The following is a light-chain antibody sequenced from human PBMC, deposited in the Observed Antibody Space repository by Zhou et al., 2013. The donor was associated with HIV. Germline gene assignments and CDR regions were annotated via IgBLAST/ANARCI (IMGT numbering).Light chain of an antibody. J-gene: IGKJ4*01. CDR1: QSVGTY. Sequence: EIVMTQSPATVSVSPGDSATLSCRASQSVGTYLAWYQQRPGQPPRLLIYDASTRATGVPVRFSGSGSGTEFTLSIANLQSEDVAVYYCQQYNRWPPLTFGGGTQVEIK. CDR3: QQYNRWPPLT. V-gene: IGKV3-15*01. CDR2: DAS.